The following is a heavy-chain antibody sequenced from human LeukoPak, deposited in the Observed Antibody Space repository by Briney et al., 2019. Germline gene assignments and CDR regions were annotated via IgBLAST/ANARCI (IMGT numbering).Heavy chain of an antibody. J-gene: IGHJ6*03. Sequence: ASVKVSCKASGYTFTGYYMHWVRQAPGQGLEWMGWINPNSGGTNYAQKFQGRVTMTRDTSICTAYMELSRLRSDDTAVYYCARDVVAGANYYYYYYMDVWGKGTTVTVSS. CDR3: ARDVVAGANYYYYYYMDV. CDR1: GYTFTGYY. CDR2: INPNSGGT. V-gene: IGHV1-2*02. D-gene: IGHD6-19*01.